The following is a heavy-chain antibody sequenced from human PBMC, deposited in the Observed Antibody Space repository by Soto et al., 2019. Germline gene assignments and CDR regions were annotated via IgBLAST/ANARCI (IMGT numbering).Heavy chain of an antibody. CDR1: GFTFSDYY. V-gene: IGHV3-11*05. D-gene: IGHD5-12*01. CDR2: ISSSGSFR. J-gene: IGHJ4*02. CDR3: ARVNSGYDSGY. Sequence: GGSLRLSCAASGFTFSDYYMNWIRQAPGKGLEWVSFISSSGSFRNYADSVKGRFTISRDNAKNSLYLQMNSLRAEDTAVYYCARVNSGYDSGYWGQGTLVTVSS.